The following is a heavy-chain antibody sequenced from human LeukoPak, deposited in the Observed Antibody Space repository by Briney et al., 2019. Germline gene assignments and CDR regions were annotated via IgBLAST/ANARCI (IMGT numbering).Heavy chain of an antibody. Sequence: GGSLRLSCAASGFTVSSNYMSWVRQAPGKGLEWVSVIYSGGSTYYADSVKGRFTISRDNSKNTLYLQMNSLRAEDTAAYYCARGFSGVLRYFDYWGQGTLVTVSS. CDR3: ARGFSGVLRYFDY. V-gene: IGHV3-53*01. D-gene: IGHD3-9*01. J-gene: IGHJ4*02. CDR2: IYSGGST. CDR1: GFTVSSNY.